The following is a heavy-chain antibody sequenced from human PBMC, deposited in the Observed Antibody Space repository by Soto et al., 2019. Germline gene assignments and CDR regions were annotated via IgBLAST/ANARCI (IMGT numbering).Heavy chain of an antibody. D-gene: IGHD3-10*01. Sequence: EVQLLESGGGLVQPGGSLRLSCAASGFTFSSYAMSWVRQAPGKGLEWVSAISGSGGSTYYADSVKGRFTISRDNSKNTLYLQMNSLRAEDTAVYYCAKTMGSALWFGELTYFDYWGQGTLVTVSS. CDR1: GFTFSSYA. CDR2: ISGSGGST. V-gene: IGHV3-23*01. J-gene: IGHJ4*02. CDR3: AKTMGSALWFGELTYFDY.